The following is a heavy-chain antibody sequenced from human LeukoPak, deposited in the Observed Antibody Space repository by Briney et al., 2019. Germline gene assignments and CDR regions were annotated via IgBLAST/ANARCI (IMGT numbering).Heavy chain of an antibody. CDR3: ASTPLYGSGSYWVY. V-gene: IGHV4-59*08. D-gene: IGHD3-10*01. CDR2: IYYSGST. Sequence: SETLSLTCTVSGGSISSYYWSWIRQPPGKELEWIGYIYYSGSTNYNPSLKSRVTISVDTSKNQFSLKLSSVTAADTAVYYCASTPLYGSGSYWVYWGQGTLVTVSS. J-gene: IGHJ4*02. CDR1: GGSISSYY.